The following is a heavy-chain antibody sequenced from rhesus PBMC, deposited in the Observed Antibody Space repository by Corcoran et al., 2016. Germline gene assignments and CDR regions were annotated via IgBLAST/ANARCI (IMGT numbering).Heavy chain of an antibody. J-gene: IGHJ4*01. Sequence: EVQLVESGGGLVQPGGSLRLSCTGSGFTFGSYYMYWVRQAPGKGLEWVSAINTGWGSKWYTDPVKGRFTISKENAKNTLYLQMDSRRAEDTAVYYCARGSWGCSSTYCSSGFDYWGQGVLVTVSS. V-gene: IGHV3-8*01. CDR3: ARGSWGCSSTYCSSGFDY. CDR1: GFTFGSYY. CDR2: INTGWGSK. D-gene: IGHD2-15*01.